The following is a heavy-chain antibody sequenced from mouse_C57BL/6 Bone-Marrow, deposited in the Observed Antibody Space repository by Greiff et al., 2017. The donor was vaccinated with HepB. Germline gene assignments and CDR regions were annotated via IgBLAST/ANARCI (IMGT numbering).Heavy chain of an antibody. CDR1: GFSLTSYG. J-gene: IGHJ4*01. V-gene: IGHV2-6-1*01. Sequence: VKLMESGPGLVAPSQRLSITCTVSGFSLTSYGVHWVRQPPGKGLEWLVVIWSDGSTTYNSALKSRLSISKDNSKSQVFLKMNSLQTDDTAMYYCARHGLRCYAMDYWGQGTSVTVSS. CDR3: ARHGLRCYAMDY. CDR2: IWSDGST.